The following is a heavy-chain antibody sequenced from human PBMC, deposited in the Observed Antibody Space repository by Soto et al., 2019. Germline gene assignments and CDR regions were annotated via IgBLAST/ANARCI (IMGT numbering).Heavy chain of an antibody. D-gene: IGHD2-2*01. CDR2: TYYRSKWYN. Sequence: SQTLSLTCAISGDSVSSNSAAWNWIRQSPSRGLEWLGRTYYRSKWYNDYAVSVKSRITINPDTSKNQFSLQLNSVTPEDTAVYYCARVSYCSSTSCLNWFDPWGQGTLVTVSS. J-gene: IGHJ5*02. CDR1: GDSVSSNSAA. CDR3: ARVSYCSSTSCLNWFDP. V-gene: IGHV6-1*01.